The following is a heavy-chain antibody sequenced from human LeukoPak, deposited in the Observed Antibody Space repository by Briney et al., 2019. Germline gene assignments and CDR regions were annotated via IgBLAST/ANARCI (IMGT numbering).Heavy chain of an antibody. CDR2: IYYSGST. CDR3: ARDSITMVRGANLGFDP. Sequence: SETLSLTCTVSGGSISSYYWSWIRQPPGKGLEWIGYIYYSGSTNYNPSLKSRVTISVDTSKNQFSLKLSSVTAADTAVYYCARDSITMVRGANLGFDPWGQGTLVTVSS. V-gene: IGHV4-59*01. D-gene: IGHD3-10*01. CDR1: GGSISSYY. J-gene: IGHJ5*02.